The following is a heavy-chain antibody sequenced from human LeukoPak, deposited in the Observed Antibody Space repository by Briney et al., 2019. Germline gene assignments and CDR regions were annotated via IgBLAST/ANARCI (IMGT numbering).Heavy chain of an antibody. J-gene: IGHJ4*02. V-gene: IGHV3-30*04. CDR3: ARVTYGSGPYGAFDY. Sequence: PGRSLRLSCAASGFTFSSYAMHWVRQAPGKGLEWVAVISYDGSNKYYADSVKGRFTISRDNSKNTLYLQMNSLRAEDTAVYYCARVTYGSGPYGAFDYWGQGTLVTVS. CDR2: ISYDGSNK. CDR1: GFTFSSYA. D-gene: IGHD3-10*01.